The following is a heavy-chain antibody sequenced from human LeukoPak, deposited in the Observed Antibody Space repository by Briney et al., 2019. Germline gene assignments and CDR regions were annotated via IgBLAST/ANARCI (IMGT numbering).Heavy chain of an antibody. CDR3: AKDRGWLTFDY. V-gene: IGHV3-7*01. Sequence: PGGSLRLSCAASGFTFGSSWMTWVRQAPGKGLEWVANIKEDGSEKYYVDSVKGRFTISRDNAKNSLYLRMNSLRAEDTAVYYCAKDRGWLTFDYWGQGTLVSVSS. D-gene: IGHD5-24*01. J-gene: IGHJ4*02. CDR2: IKEDGSEK. CDR1: GFTFGSSW.